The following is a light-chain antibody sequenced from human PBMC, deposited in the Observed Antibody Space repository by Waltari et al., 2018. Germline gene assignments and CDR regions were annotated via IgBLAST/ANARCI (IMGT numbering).Light chain of an antibody. CDR3: QQYNSYPMYT. Sequence: DIQMTQSPSTLSASVGDRVTITCRASQSISSWLAWYQQKPGKAPKLLIYDAASLESGGLSRFSGSGSGTEFTLTISSLQPDDFATYYCQQYNSYPMYTFGQGTKLEIK. V-gene: IGKV1-5*01. CDR1: QSISSW. CDR2: DAA. J-gene: IGKJ2*01.